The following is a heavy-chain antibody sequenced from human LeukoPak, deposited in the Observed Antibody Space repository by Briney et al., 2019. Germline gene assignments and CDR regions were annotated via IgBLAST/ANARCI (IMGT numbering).Heavy chain of an antibody. CDR3: ARHPTMASGPFDI. Sequence: PGGSLRLSCAASGFTVTTNYMSWVRQAPGKGLEWVSVIYSGGSSYYADSVQGRFTISRDNSKNTLYLQMHSLRAEDTAVYYCARHPTMASGPFDIWGQGTMVTVSS. J-gene: IGHJ3*02. V-gene: IGHV3-53*01. D-gene: IGHD5-24*01. CDR1: GFTVTTNY. CDR2: IYSGGSS.